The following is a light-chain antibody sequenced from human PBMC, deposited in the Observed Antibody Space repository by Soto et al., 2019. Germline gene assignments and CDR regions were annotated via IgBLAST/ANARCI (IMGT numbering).Light chain of an antibody. CDR1: QIVSTY. V-gene: IGKV3-11*01. CDR2: DAS. J-gene: IGKJ2*01. Sequence: EIVLTQSPATLSLSPGERATLSCRASQIVSTYLAWYQQKPGQAPRLLIYDASIRATGIPARFSGSGSGTDFTLTISSLEPEDFAVYYCLQRSNWPMYTFGQGTKLEIK. CDR3: LQRSNWPMYT.